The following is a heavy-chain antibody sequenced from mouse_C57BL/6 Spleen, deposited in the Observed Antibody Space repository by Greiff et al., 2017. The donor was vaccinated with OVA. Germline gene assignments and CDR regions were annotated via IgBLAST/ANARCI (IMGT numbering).Heavy chain of an antibody. D-gene: IGHD1-1*01. CDR2: IWSGGST. CDR3: ARKGITTVVEVYAMDY. V-gene: IGHV2-2*01. CDR1: GFSLTSYG. J-gene: IGHJ4*01. Sequence: QVQLQQSGPGLVQPSQSLSITCTVSGFSLTSYGVHWVRQSPGKGLEWLGVIWSGGSTDYNAAFISRLSISKDNSKSQVFFKMNSLQADDTAIYYCARKGITTVVEVYAMDYWGQGTSVTVSS.